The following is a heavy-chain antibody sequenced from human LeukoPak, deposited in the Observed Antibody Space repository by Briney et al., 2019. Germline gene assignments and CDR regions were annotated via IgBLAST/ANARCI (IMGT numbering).Heavy chain of an antibody. D-gene: IGHD3-10*01. CDR2: INPNSGGT. Sequence: GASVKVSCKASGYTFTGYYMHWVRQAPGQGLEWMGWINPNSGGTNYAQNFQGRVTMTRDTSISADYMELSRLRSDDTAVYYCVLRGVIIWNDYWGQGTLVTVSS. CDR1: GYTFTGYY. J-gene: IGHJ4*02. CDR3: VLRGVIIWNDY. V-gene: IGHV1-2*02.